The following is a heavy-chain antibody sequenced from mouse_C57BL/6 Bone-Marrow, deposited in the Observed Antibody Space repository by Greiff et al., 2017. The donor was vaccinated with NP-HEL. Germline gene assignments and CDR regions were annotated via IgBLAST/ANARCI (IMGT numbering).Heavy chain of an antibody. CDR1: GYTFTSYW. J-gene: IGHJ4*01. CDR2: IDPSDSYT. CDR3: ARTSVYYDYVYGMDY. Sequence: QVQLQQPGAELVRPGTSVKLSCKASGYTFTSYWMHWVKQRPGQGLEWIGVIDPSDSYTNYNQKFKGKATLTVDTSSSTAYLQLSSLTSEDSAVFYCARTSVYYDYVYGMDYGGQGTAVTVSA. D-gene: IGHD2-4*01. V-gene: IGHV1-59*01.